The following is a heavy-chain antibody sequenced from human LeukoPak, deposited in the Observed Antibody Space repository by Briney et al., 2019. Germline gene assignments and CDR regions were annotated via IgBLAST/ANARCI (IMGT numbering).Heavy chain of an antibody. D-gene: IGHD5-12*01. CDR2: ISAYNGNT. CDR3: ARDRGGGYSGYDFDY. V-gene: IGHV1-18*01. J-gene: IGHJ4*02. Sequence: PWASVKVSCKASGYTFTSYGISWVRQAPGQGLEWMGWISAYNGNTNYAQKLQGRVTMTTDTSTSTAYMELSSLRSEDTAVYYCARDRGGGYSGYDFDYWGQGTLVTVSS. CDR1: GYTFTSYG.